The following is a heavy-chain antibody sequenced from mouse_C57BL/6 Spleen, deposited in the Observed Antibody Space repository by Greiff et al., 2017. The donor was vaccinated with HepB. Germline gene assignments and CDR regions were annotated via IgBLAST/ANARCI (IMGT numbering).Heavy chain of an antibody. CDR2: IDPENGDT. CDR1: GFNIKDDY. Sequence: EVQLQQSGAELVRPGASVKLSCTASGFNIKDDYMHWVKQRPEQGLEWIGWIDPENGDTEYASKFQGKATITAETSSNTAYLQLSSLTSEDTAVYYGTTSPYADWGQGTLVTVSA. CDR3: TTSPYAD. J-gene: IGHJ3*01. V-gene: IGHV14-4*01.